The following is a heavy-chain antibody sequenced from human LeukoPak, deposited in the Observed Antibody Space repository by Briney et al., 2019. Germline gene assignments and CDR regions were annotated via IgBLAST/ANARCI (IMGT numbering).Heavy chain of an antibody. J-gene: IGHJ6*03. CDR3: AKDGYCSSTSCSYYYYYYMDV. V-gene: IGHV3-7*03. Sequence: GGSLRLSCAASGFTFTNYWMSWVRQAPGKGLEWVANIKADGSEKFYVDSVKGRFTISRDNSKNTLYLQMNSLRAEDTAVYYCAKDGYCSSTSCSYYYYYYMDVWGKGTTVTVSS. D-gene: IGHD2-2*03. CDR2: IKADGSEK. CDR1: GFTFTNYW.